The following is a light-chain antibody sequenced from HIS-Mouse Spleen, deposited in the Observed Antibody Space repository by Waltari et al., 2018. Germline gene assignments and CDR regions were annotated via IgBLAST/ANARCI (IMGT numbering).Light chain of an antibody. Sequence: DIQMTQSPSSLSASVGDRVTIPCRASQRISSYLNWDQQKPGKAPKLLIYAASSLQSGVPSRFSGSGSGTDFTLTISSLQPEDFATYYCQQSYSTPRTFGQGTKVEIK. V-gene: IGKV1-39*01. CDR1: QRISSY. J-gene: IGKJ1*01. CDR2: AAS. CDR3: QQSYSTPRT.